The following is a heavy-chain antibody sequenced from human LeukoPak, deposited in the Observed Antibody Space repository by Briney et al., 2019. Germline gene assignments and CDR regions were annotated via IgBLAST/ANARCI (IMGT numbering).Heavy chain of an antibody. J-gene: IGHJ5*02. D-gene: IGHD6-13*01. V-gene: IGHV3-23*01. CDR2: ISGSGGST. Sequence: SGGSLRLSCAASGFTFNSYAMSWVRQAPGKGLEWVSAISGSGGSTYYADSVKGRFTISRDNSKNTLYLQMNSLRAEDTAVYYCAKDPAPGIAATWGQGTLVTVSS. CDR1: GFTFNSYA. CDR3: AKDPAPGIAAT.